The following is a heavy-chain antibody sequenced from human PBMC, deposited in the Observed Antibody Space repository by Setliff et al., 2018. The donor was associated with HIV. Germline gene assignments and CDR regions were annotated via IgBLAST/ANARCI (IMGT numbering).Heavy chain of an antibody. CDR2: MDEHGDQK. Sequence: GGSLRLSCAASGFVFSDFWMSWARQAPGKGLEWVANMDEHGDQKYYVASLKGRFTISRDNAKNSLYLQMNALRAEDTAVYYCASLSLRTNAVYGIVSTRFDPWGRGTLVTVSS. CDR1: GFVFSDFW. J-gene: IGHJ5*02. V-gene: IGHV3-7*03. CDR3: ASLSLRTNAVYGIVSTRFDP. D-gene: IGHD2-8*01.